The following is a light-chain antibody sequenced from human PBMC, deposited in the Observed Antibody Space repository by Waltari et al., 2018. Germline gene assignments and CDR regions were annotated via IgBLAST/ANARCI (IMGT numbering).Light chain of an antibody. CDR3: QQYYSIPYT. CDR2: WAS. V-gene: IGKV4-1*01. J-gene: IGKJ2*01. Sequence: DIVMTQSPDSLAVSLGERATINCKSSQSVLYSSNNKNYLAWYQQKPGQPPKRLLYWASTRESGVPDRFSGSGSGTDFTLTISSLQAEDVAVYYCQQYYSIPYTFGQGTKLEIK. CDR1: QSVLYSSNNKNY.